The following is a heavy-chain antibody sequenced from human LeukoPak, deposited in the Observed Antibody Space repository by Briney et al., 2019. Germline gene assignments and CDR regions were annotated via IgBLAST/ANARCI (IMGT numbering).Heavy chain of an antibody. D-gene: IGHD1-1*01. V-gene: IGHV3-48*01. J-gene: IGHJ4*02. CDR1: GFSFSSYS. Sequence: GGSLRLSCAASGFSFSSYSMNWVRQAPGKGLEWLPYIDDRGSPIKYADSVKGRFTISRDNAKNSLSLQMNGLRGEDTAVYYCVRGGTGNGNYFDFWGQGTLVTVSS. CDR2: IDDRGSPI. CDR3: VRGGTGNGNYFDF.